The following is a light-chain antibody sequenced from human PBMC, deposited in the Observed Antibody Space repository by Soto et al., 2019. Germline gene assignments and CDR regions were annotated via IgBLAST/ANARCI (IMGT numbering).Light chain of an antibody. CDR2: GAS. J-gene: IGKJ1*01. CDR1: QSVTSNY. Sequence: EIVLTQSPGTLSLSPGERATLSCRASQSVTSNYLAWYQQTPGQAPRLLIFGASIRATGIPDRFSGSGSGTDFTLTISSLQSEDFAVFYCQQYNNWPPTWTFGQGTKVDIK. CDR3: QQYNNWPPTWT. V-gene: IGKV3-20*01.